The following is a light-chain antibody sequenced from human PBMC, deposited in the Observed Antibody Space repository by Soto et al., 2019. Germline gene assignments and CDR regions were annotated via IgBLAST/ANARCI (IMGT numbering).Light chain of an antibody. J-gene: IGKJ1*01. V-gene: IGKV3-11*01. CDR2: DAS. Sequence: EIVLTQSPATQSLSPGERATLYCRASQSVSSYLACYQQKPGQAPRLLIYDASNRATGIPARFSGSGSGADYTLTISRLEPEDSAMYYCQQYGYSFWTFGQGTKVDIK. CDR3: QQYGYSFWT. CDR1: QSVSSY.